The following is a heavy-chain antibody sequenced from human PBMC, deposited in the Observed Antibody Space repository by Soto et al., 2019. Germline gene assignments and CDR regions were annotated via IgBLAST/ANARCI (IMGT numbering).Heavy chain of an antibody. CDR3: ARTVYNYFSGGSCYSLSGYYYYGMDV. CDR1: GGTFSSYA. CDR2: IIPIFGTA. Sequence: GASVKVSCKASGGTFSSYAISWVRQAPGQGLEWMGGIIPIFGTANYAQKFQGRVTITADESTSTANMELSSLRSEDTAVYYCARTVYNYFSGGSCYSLSGYYYYGMDVWGQGTTVTVSS. D-gene: IGHD2-15*01. V-gene: IGHV1-69*13. J-gene: IGHJ6*02.